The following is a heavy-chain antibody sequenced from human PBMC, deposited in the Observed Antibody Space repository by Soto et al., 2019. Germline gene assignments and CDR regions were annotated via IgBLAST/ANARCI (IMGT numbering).Heavy chain of an antibody. CDR2: ISGYNGNT. J-gene: IGHJ6*02. V-gene: IGHV1-18*01. D-gene: IGHD2-2*01. CDR1: GYTFSNYV. Sequence: QVQLVQSGAEVKKPGASVKVSCKASGYTFSNYVISCVRQAPGQGLEWMGWISGYNGNTNYAQKFQGRVTVTTDTATSTAYMELRSLRSDDTAVYYCGRGNKLVVPSFTPFYYYDGMDVWGQGTTVTVSS. CDR3: GRGNKLVVPSFTPFYYYDGMDV.